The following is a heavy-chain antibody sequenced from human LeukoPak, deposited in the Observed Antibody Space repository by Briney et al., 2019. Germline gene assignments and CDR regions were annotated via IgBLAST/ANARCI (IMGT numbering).Heavy chain of an antibody. D-gene: IGHD6-13*01. CDR3: ARDAAGTIHWYFDL. CDR2: IWYDGSNE. V-gene: IGHV3-33*08. J-gene: IGHJ2*01. CDR1: GFTFSSYA. Sequence: GGSLRLSCAASGFTFSSYAMHWVRQAPGKGLEWVAVIWYDGSNEYYADSVKDRFTISRDNSKNTLYLQMNSLRAEDTAVYYCARDAAGTIHWYFDLWGRGTLVTVSS.